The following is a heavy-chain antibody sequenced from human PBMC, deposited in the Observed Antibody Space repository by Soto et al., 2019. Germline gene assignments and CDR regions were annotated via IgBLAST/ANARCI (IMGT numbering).Heavy chain of an antibody. CDR3: ARSVEVPGAHIDY. D-gene: IGHD2-2*01. V-gene: IGHV4-59*01. J-gene: IGHJ4*02. Sequence: PSETLSLTCSVSGGCISGSYWSWTRQPPGKGLEWLVYFYYTGITNDSPSLRTRVSISVDTSKNEFSLRLSSVTAADTAVYFCARSVEVPGAHIDYCGQGTQVTVSS. CDR1: GGCISGSY. CDR2: FYYTGIT.